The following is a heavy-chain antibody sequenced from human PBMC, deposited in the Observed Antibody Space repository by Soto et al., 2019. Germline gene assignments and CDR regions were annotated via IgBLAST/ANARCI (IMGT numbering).Heavy chain of an antibody. V-gene: IGHV4-39*01. D-gene: IGHD2-15*01. CDR2: IYYSGST. CDR1: GGSISSSSYY. CDR3: ARHIVAAVVVAATEYWFDP. J-gene: IGHJ5*02. Sequence: SETLSLTCTVSGGSISSSSYYWGWIRQPPGKGLEWIGSIYYSGSTYYNPSLKSRVTISVDTSKNQFSLKLSSVTAADTAVYYCARHIVAAVVVAATEYWFDPWGQGTLVTVSS.